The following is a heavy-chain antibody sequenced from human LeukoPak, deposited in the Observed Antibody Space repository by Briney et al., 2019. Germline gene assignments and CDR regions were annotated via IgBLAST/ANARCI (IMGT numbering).Heavy chain of an antibody. CDR3: ARSDWLDS. CDR2: IKGDGSST. V-gene: IGHV3-74*03. Sequence: GGSPRLSCAASGFTFSGKWMHWVRQAPGKGLVWVSRIKGDGSSTTYADSVKGRFTISRDNAKNTLHLQMDSLRAEDTAVYYCARSDWLDSWGREPWSSSPQ. CDR1: GFTFSGKW. J-gene: IGHJ5*01.